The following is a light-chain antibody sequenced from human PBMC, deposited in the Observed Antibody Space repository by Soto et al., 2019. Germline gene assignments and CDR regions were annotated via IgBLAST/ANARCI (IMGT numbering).Light chain of an antibody. J-gene: IGLJ1*01. Sequence: QSVLTQPASVSGSPGQSITISCTGTSSDVGGYNYVSWYQQHPGKAPKLMIYEVSNRPSGVSNRFSGSKSGNTASLTISGLQAEDQADYSCSSYTSRSTLDYVSGSGTKVTVL. CDR2: EVS. V-gene: IGLV2-14*01. CDR1: SSDVGGYNY. CDR3: SSYTSRSTLDYV.